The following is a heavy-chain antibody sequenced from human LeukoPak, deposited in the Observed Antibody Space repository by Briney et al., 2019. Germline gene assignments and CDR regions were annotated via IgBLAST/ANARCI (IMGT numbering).Heavy chain of an antibody. J-gene: IGHJ5*01. Sequence: GGSLRLSCAASGFTYSNYAMHWVRQAPGKGLEWVAFMSYDGRKKYYGDSAKGRFTISRDNAKNTLYLQMDSLRPEDTAVYYCGGSYYYDSGLDSWGQGTLVTASS. CDR2: MSYDGRKK. V-gene: IGHV3-30*03. D-gene: IGHD3-22*01. CDR3: GGSYYYDSGLDS. CDR1: GFTYSNYA.